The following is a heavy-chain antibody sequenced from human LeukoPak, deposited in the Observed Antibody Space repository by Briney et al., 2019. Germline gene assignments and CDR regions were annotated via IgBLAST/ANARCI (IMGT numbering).Heavy chain of an antibody. CDR2: LTGSGGNT. Sequence: RAGGSLRLSCAASGFTFSSYAMSWVRQAPGKGLEWVSVLTGSGGNTYCADSVKGRFTISRDNSKNTLYLQMNSLRAEDTAVYYCAKGHSAHGTGFDCWGQGTLVAVSS. CDR3: AKGHSAHGTGFDC. CDR1: GFTFSSYA. J-gene: IGHJ4*02. D-gene: IGHD1-14*01. V-gene: IGHV3-23*01.